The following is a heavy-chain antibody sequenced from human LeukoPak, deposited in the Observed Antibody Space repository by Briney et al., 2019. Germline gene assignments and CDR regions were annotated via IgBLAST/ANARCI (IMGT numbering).Heavy chain of an antibody. V-gene: IGHV3-53*01. CDR2: IYSGGST. CDR1: GFTVSSNY. J-gene: IGHJ4*02. Sequence: GGSVRLSCAASGFTVSSNYMSWVRQAPGKGLEWVSVIYSGGSTYYADSVKGRFTISRDNSKNTLYLQMNSLRAEDTPVYYCARSSVKGPVPFDYWGQGTLVTVSS. CDR3: ARSSVKGPVPFDY. D-gene: IGHD1-1*01.